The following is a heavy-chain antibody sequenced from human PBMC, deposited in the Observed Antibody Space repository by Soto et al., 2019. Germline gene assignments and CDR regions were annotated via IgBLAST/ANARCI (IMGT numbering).Heavy chain of an antibody. V-gene: IGHV3-30*18. Sequence: QVQLVESGGGVVQPGRSLRLSCAASGFTFSSYGMHWVRQAPGKGLEWVAVISYDGSNKYYADSVKGRFTISRDNSKNTLYVQMNSLRAEDTAVYYCAKGDFDYWGQGTLVTVSS. CDR3: AKGDFDY. CDR1: GFTFSSYG. CDR2: ISYDGSNK. J-gene: IGHJ4*02.